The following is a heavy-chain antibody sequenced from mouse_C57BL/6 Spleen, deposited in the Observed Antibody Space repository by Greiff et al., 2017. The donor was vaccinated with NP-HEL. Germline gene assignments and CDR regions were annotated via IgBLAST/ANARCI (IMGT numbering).Heavy chain of an antibody. D-gene: IGHD2-5*01. CDR1: GYTFTSYW. CDR3: TRGGYSNYVDAMDY. V-gene: IGHV1-5*01. Sequence: EVQLQQSGTVLARPGASVKMSCKTSGYTFTSYWMHWVKQRPGQGLEWIGAIYPGNSDTSYNQKFKGKAKLTAVTSASTAYMELSSLTNEDSAVYYCTRGGYSNYVDAMDYWGQGTSVTVSS. J-gene: IGHJ4*01. CDR2: IYPGNSDT.